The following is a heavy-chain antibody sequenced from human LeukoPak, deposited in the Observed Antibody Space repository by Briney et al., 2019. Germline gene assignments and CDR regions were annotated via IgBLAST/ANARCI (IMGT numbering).Heavy chain of an antibody. CDR3: ARVITIFGVVIKVTDYYYGMDV. CDR2: IIPIFGTA. V-gene: IGHV1-69*13. CDR1: GGTFSSYA. D-gene: IGHD3-3*01. Sequence: SVKVSCKASGGTFSSYAISWVRQAPGQGLEWMGGIIPIFGTANYAQKFQGRVTITADESTSTAYMELSSLRSEDTAVYYCARVITIFGVVIKVTDYYYGMDVWGQGTTVTVSS. J-gene: IGHJ6*02.